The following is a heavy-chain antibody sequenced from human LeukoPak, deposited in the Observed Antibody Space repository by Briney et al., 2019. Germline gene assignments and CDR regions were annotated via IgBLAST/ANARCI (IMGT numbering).Heavy chain of an antibody. CDR3: ARRDGYNK. D-gene: IGHD5-24*01. CDR2: ISGSGGST. V-gene: IGHV3-23*01. CDR1: GLTFSPHA. Sequence: GGSLRLPCAASGLTFSPHAMSWVRQAPGKGLEWVSAISGSGGSTYYADSVKGRFTISRANSNNTLYLQMNGLRAEDTAVYYCARRDGYNKWGQGTLVTVSS. J-gene: IGHJ4*02.